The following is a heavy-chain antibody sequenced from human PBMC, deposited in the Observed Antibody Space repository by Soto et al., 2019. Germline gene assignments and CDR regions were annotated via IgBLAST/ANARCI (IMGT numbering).Heavy chain of an antibody. D-gene: IGHD3-3*01. J-gene: IGHJ3*02. V-gene: IGHV3-30*18. CDR1: GFTFSSYG. Sequence: GGSLRLSCAASGFTFSSYGMHWVRQAPGKGLEWVAIISYDGSNKYYADSVKGRFTISRDNSKNTLYLQMNSLRPEDTAVYYCAKDLLRDLEWLLNDAFDIWGQGTMVTVSS. CDR3: AKDLLRDLEWLLNDAFDI. CDR2: ISYDGSNK.